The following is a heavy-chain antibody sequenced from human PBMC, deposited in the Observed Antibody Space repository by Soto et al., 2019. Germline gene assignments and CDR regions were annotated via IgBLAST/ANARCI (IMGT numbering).Heavy chain of an antibody. J-gene: IGHJ4*02. CDR2: ISSSGSTI. D-gene: IGHD3-22*01. CDR3: ARGGYYDSSGWPD. V-gene: IGHV3-48*03. Sequence: PGGSLRLSCAASGFTFSSYEMNWVRQAPGKGLEWVSYISSSGSTIYYADSVKGRFTTSRDNAKNSLYLQMNSLRAEDTAVYYCARGGYYDSSGWPDWRQGTLVTVSS. CDR1: GFTFSSYE.